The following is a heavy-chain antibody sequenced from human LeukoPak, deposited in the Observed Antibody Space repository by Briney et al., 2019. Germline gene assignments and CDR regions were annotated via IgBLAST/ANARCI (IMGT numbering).Heavy chain of an antibody. CDR1: GFTFSSYS. D-gene: IGHD2-15*01. CDR3: ARTVGYCSGGSCYFDY. CDR2: ISSSSSYI. J-gene: IGHJ4*02. V-gene: IGHV3-21*01. Sequence: GGSLRLSCAASGFTFSSYSMSWVRQAPGKGLEWVSSISSSSSYIYYADSVKGRFTISRDNAKNSLYLQMNSLRAEDTAVYYCARTVGYCSGGSCYFDYWGQGTLVTVSS.